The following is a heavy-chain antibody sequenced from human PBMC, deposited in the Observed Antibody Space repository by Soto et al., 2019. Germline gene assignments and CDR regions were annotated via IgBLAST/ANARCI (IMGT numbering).Heavy chain of an antibody. Sequence: AGGSLRLSCAASGCTFSSYGMHWVRQAPGKGLEWVADIWYDGSNKYYADSVKGQFTISRDNSKNTLYLQMNSLRAEDTAVYYCAKGLYCGGESSRISFDYWGQGALVTFSS. V-gene: IGHV3-33*06. CDR1: GCTFSSYG. J-gene: IGHJ4*02. CDR3: AKGLYCGGESSRISFDY. CDR2: IWYDGSNK. D-gene: IGHD2-21*01.